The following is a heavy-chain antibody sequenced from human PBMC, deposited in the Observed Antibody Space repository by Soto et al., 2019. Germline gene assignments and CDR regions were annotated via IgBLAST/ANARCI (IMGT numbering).Heavy chain of an antibody. V-gene: IGHV4-4*02. CDR2: VSQSGYT. CDR1: GGSISSSNW. J-gene: IGHJ3*02. Sequence: PSETLSLTCGISGGSISSSNWWSWVRQPPGKGLEWIGEVSQSGYTNYNPSLKSRVTTSVDKSNNQFPLKVTSVTAADTAVYYCARSYDSSGYLGLGLPLRAIDAFDIWGPGTMLTVSS. D-gene: IGHD3-22*01. CDR3: ARSYDSSGYLGLGLPLRAIDAFDI.